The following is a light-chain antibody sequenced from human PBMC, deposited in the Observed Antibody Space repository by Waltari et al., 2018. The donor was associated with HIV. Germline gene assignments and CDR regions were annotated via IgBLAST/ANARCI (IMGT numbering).Light chain of an antibody. J-gene: IGLJ3*02. V-gene: IGLV1-44*01. Sequence: HSVLTQAPSASGTLGQRVTISCSGSISTLGPNSVSWCQQLPGMSPRLIIFSDSQRPSGVPDRFSASKSGTSASLAIDGLESGDEADYYCAARDDILSGSWVFGGGT. CDR1: ISTLGPNS. CDR2: SDS. CDR3: AARDDILSGSWV.